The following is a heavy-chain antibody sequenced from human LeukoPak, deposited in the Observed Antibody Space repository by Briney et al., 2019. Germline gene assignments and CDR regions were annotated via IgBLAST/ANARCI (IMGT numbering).Heavy chain of an antibody. CDR1: GGTFSSYA. Sequence: ASVKVSCKASGGTFSSYAISWVRQAPGQGLEWMGGIIPIFGTANYAQKFRGRVTITTDESTSTAYMELSSLRSEDTAVYYCASTMIVVVITSGSFDYWGQGTLVTVSS. CDR3: ASTMIVVVITSGSFDY. D-gene: IGHD3-22*01. J-gene: IGHJ4*02. V-gene: IGHV1-69*05. CDR2: IIPIFGTA.